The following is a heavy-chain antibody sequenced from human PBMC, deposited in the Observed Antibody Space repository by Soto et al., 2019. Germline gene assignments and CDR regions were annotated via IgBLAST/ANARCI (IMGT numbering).Heavy chain of an antibody. D-gene: IGHD3-10*01. Sequence: LSLTCSVSGGSMSEYFWSWIRQSPGKGLEWIGYIYYLGSTDYNPSLKSRVTISVDTSKRQFSLRLTSVTAADTAVYYCARDGYDGSGSPYPAYWGPGTQVTVS. V-gene: IGHV4-59*01. CDR2: IYYLGST. J-gene: IGHJ4*02. CDR3: ARDGYDGSGSPYPAY. CDR1: GGSMSEYF.